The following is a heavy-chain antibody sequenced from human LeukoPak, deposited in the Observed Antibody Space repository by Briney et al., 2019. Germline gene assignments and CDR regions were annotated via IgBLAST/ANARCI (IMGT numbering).Heavy chain of an antibody. V-gene: IGHV4-4*09. J-gene: IGHJ4*02. CDR2: IYTSGST. CDR3: ARGDILPGYYIDY. Sequence: SETLSLTCTVSGGSISSYYWSWIRQPPGKGLEWIGYIYTSGSTNYNPSLNSRGTISVDTSKNQFSLKLRSVTAAATAVYYCARGDILPGYYIDYWGQGTLVTVSS. D-gene: IGHD3-9*01. CDR1: GGSISSYY.